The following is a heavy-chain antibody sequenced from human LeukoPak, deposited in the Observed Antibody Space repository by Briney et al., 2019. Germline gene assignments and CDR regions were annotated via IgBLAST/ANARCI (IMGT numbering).Heavy chain of an antibody. D-gene: IGHD6-19*01. Sequence: ASVKVSCKASGYTFIGYYIHWVRRAPGQGLELMGWINPHSGGTNYAQKFQGRVTMTRDTSISTAYMELSRLRSDDTAVYYCARASIAVAGIATIFDYWGQGTLVTVSS. CDR2: INPHSGGT. CDR3: ARASIAVAGIATIFDY. J-gene: IGHJ4*02. CDR1: GYTFIGYY. V-gene: IGHV1-2*02.